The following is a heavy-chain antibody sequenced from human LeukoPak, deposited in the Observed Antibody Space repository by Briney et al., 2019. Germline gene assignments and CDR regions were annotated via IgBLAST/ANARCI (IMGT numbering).Heavy chain of an antibody. CDR3: ASRRKLYYYDSSGSVDY. CDR1: GGSFSGYY. D-gene: IGHD3-22*01. CDR2: INHSGST. J-gene: IGHJ4*02. V-gene: IGHV4-34*01. Sequence: SETLSLTCAVYGGSFSGYYWSWIRQPPGKGLEWIGEINHSGSTNYNPSLKSRVTISVDTSKNQFSLKLSSVTAADTAVYYCASRRKLYYYDSSGSVDYWGQGTLVTVSS.